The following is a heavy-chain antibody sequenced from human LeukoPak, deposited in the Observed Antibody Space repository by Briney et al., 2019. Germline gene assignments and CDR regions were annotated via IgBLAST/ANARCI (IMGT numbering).Heavy chain of an antibody. D-gene: IGHD3-10*01. CDR2: IDPNSGGT. V-gene: IGHV1-2*02. CDR1: GYTFTGYY. Sequence: HGASVKVSCKASGYTFTGYYMHWVRQAPGQGLEWMGWIDPNSGGTNYAQKFQGRVTMTRDMSISTAYMELSRLRSDDTAVYYCARSYYYGSGSYYHYWGQGTLVTVSS. CDR3: ARSYYYGSGSYYHY. J-gene: IGHJ4*02.